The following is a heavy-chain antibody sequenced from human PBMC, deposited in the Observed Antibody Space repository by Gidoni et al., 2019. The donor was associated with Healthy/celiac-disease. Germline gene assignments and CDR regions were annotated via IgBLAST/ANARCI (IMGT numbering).Heavy chain of an antibody. J-gene: IGHJ3*02. CDR2: IYHSGST. Sequence: QVQLQESGPGLVKPSGTLSLTCAVSGGSISSSNWWSWVRQPPGKGLDWIGEIYHSGSTNYNPSLKSRVTISVDKSKNQFSLKLSSVTAADTAVYYCARERYCSGGSCYSGAFDIWGQGTMVTVSS. CDR1: GGSISSSNW. D-gene: IGHD2-15*01. V-gene: IGHV4-4*02. CDR3: ARERYCSGGSCYSGAFDI.